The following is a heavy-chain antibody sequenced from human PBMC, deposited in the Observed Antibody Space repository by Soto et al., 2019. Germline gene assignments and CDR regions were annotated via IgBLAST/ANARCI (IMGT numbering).Heavy chain of an antibody. V-gene: IGHV3-66*01. Sequence: EVQLVESGGGLVQPGGSLRLSCAASGFTVSSNYRSWVRQAPGKGLEWVSVIYSGGSTYYADSVKGRFTISRDNSKNTLYLQMNSLRAEDTAVYYCAGIAARGPNWFDPWGQGTLVTVSS. CDR2: IYSGGST. J-gene: IGHJ5*02. D-gene: IGHD6-6*01. CDR1: GFTVSSNY. CDR3: AGIAARGPNWFDP.